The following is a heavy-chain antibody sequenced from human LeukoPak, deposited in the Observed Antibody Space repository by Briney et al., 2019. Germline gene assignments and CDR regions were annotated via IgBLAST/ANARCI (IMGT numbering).Heavy chain of an antibody. D-gene: IGHD3-10*01. J-gene: IGHJ5*02. CDR1: GGTFSSYA. Sequence: ASVKVSCKASGGTFSSYAISWVRQAPGQGLEWMGGIISIFGTANYAQKFQGRVTITADESTSTAYMELSSLRSEDTAVYYCARDRITMFRGVIRKGFDPWGQGTLVTVSS. CDR2: IISIFGTA. CDR3: ARDRITMFRGVIRKGFDP. V-gene: IGHV1-69*13.